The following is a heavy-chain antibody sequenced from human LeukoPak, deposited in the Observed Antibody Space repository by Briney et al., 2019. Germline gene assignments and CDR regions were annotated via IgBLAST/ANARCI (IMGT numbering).Heavy chain of an antibody. J-gene: IGHJ4*02. V-gene: IGHV1-18*01. Sequence: ASVKVSCKASGYTFTSYGISWVRQAPGQGLEWMGWISAYNGNTNYAQKLQGRVTMTTDTSTSTAYMELRSLRSDDTAVYYCARDFPLYSGYDGGFDYWGQGTLVTVSS. CDR3: ARDFPLYSGYDGGFDY. CDR2: ISAYNGNT. D-gene: IGHD5-12*01. CDR1: GYTFTSYG.